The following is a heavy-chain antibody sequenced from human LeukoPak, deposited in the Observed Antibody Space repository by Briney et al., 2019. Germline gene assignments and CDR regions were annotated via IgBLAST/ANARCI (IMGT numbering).Heavy chain of an antibody. CDR2: INPSGGSR. CDR3: ARDQDPDYFDY. CDR1: GYTFTSYY. J-gene: IGHJ4*02. V-gene: IGHV1-46*01. Sequence: GASVKVSCKASGYTFTSYYMHWVRLAPGQGLEWMGIINPSGGSRSYAQKFQGRVTMTRDTSTSTVYMELSSLRSEDTAVYYCARDQDPDYFDYWGQGTLVTVSS.